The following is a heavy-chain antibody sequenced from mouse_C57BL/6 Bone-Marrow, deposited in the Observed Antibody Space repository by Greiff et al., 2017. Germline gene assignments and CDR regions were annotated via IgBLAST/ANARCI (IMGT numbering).Heavy chain of an antibody. J-gene: IGHJ4*01. CDR1: GFNIKDDY. CDR3: TTDDYDIRYARDY. Sequence: VQLQQSGAELVRPGASVKLSCTASGFNIKDDYMHWVKQRPEQGLEWIGWIDPENGDTEYASKFQGKATITADTSSNTAYLQLSSLTSEDTAVYYCTTDDYDIRYARDYWGQGTSVTVSA. D-gene: IGHD2-4*01. CDR2: IDPENGDT. V-gene: IGHV14-4*01.